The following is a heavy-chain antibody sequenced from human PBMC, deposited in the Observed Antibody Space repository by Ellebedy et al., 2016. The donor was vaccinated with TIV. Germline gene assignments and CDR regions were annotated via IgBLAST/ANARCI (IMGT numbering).Heavy chain of an antibody. Sequence: GESLKISCVASGLSVSDNYMSWVRQAPGKGLEWVSVLYSGGSTYYPDSVKGRFTISRDNSNNTLYLQMNSLRAEDTAVYYCARGGAYDSSDYWGQGTLVTVSS. CDR2: LYSGGST. D-gene: IGHD5-12*01. J-gene: IGHJ4*02. CDR1: GLSVSDNY. V-gene: IGHV3-53*01. CDR3: ARGGAYDSSDY.